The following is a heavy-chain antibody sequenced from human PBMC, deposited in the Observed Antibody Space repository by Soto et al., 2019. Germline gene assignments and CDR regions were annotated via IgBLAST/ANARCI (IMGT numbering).Heavy chain of an antibody. Sequence: EVQLLESGGGLVQPGGPLRFPVEAPFFTFSANAIGGVGQAPGKGLGWVSIISSGGDNNYSADSVKGRFTISRDNSKNTLYLQMNSLRAEDTAVYYCAKDFDSYSSGRYGMDVWGQGTTVTVSS. V-gene: IGHV3-23*01. CDR2: ISSGGDNN. CDR3: AKDFDSYSSGRYGMDV. CDR1: FFTFSANA. D-gene: IGHD6-19*01. J-gene: IGHJ6*02.